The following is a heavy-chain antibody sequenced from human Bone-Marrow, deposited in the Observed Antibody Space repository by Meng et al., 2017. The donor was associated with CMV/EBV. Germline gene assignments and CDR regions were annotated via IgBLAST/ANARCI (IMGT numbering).Heavy chain of an antibody. J-gene: IGHJ4*02. CDR3: AKEIRSHYCSTTSCSDYFAY. CDR2: ISGSVIST. CDR1: GFTFSSYA. Sequence: GESPKISCAASGFTFSSYAMSWVRQAPGKGLEWVSVISGSVISTFYADSVKGRFTISRDNSKKTLYLQMNSLRAEDTAVYYCAKEIRSHYCSTTSCSDYFAYWGQGTLVTVYS. V-gene: IGHV3-23*01. D-gene: IGHD2-2*01.